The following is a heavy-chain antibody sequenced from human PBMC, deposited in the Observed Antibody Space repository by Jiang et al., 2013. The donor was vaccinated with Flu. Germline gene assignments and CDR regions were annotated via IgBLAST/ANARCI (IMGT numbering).Heavy chain of an antibody. Sequence: EWMGRIIPILGIANYAQKFQGRVTITADKSTSTAYMELSSLRSEDTAVYYCGIAVAGTASYWGQGTLVTVSS. CDR2: IIPILGIA. CDR3: GIAVAGTASY. J-gene: IGHJ4*02. D-gene: IGHD6-19*01. V-gene: IGHV1-69*02.